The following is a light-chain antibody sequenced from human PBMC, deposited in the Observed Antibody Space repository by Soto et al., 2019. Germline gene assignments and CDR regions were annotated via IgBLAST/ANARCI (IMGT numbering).Light chain of an antibody. V-gene: IGLV2-23*01. CDR3: CSYAGSSIYVV. Sequence: QSVLAQPASVSGSPGQSITISCTGSSRDVGRYNLVSWYQQYPGKAPKLMIYEGTQRPSGVSNRFSGSKSGNTASLTISGLQADDEADYYCCSYAGSSIYVVFGGGTQLTVL. CDR2: EGT. CDR1: SRDVGRYNL. J-gene: IGLJ2*01.